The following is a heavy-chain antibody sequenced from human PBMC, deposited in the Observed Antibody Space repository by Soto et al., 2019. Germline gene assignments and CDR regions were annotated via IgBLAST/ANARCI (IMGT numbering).Heavy chain of an antibody. V-gene: IGHV3-30*03. CDR1: GFIFSSYG. J-gene: IGHJ4*02. CDR2: ISYDGSNE. Sequence: QEQLVQSGGGVVQPGRSLRLSCAASGFIFSSYGMHWVRQAPGKGLEWVAVISYDGSNEYYADSVQGRFTISRDNSKQTLYLQMNSLRTEDTAMYFCATLLWVGIIVVGPSGGPGGYWGQGTLVTVSS. D-gene: IGHD2-2*01. CDR3: ATLLWVGIIVVGPSGGPGGY.